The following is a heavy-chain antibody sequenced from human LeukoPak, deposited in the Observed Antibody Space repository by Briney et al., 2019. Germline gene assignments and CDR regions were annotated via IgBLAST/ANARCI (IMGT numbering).Heavy chain of an antibody. Sequence: GGSLRLSCAASGFTFSSYALSWVRQAPGKGLEWVSSLNGSGYNTYYADSVKGRFTISRDNFKRTVYLQMHSLRAEDTAVYYCAKDPYRTRYFDYLGQGTLDTVSS. V-gene: IGHV3-23*01. CDR1: GFTFSSYA. D-gene: IGHD2-2*01. CDR3: AKDPYRTRYFDY. CDR2: LNGSGYNT. J-gene: IGHJ4*02.